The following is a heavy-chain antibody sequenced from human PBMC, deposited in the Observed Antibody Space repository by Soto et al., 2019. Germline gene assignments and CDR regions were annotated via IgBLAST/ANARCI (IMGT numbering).Heavy chain of an antibody. CDR3: ARGRLGDNFDY. CDR1: GGSISSGGYY. V-gene: IGHV4-31*03. D-gene: IGHD3-16*01. J-gene: IGHJ4*02. CDR2: IYYSGST. Sequence: QVQLQESGPGLVKPSQTLSLTCSVSGGSISSGGYYWSWIRQHPGKGLEWIGYIYYSGSTYYNPSLKSRVTISVDTSKNPFSLKLGSVTAADTAMYYCARGRLGDNFDYWGQGTLVTVSS.